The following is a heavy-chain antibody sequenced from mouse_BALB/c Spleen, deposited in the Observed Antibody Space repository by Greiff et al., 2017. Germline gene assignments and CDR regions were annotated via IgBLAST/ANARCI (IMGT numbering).Heavy chain of an antibody. CDR1: GYTFTSYW. J-gene: IGHJ3*01. V-gene: IGHV1-7*01. CDR3: ARVRGNAWFAY. D-gene: IGHD2-1*01. CDR2: INPSTGYT. Sequence: VQLQQSGAELAKPGASVKMSCKASGYTFTSYWMHWVKQRPGQGLEWIGYINPSTGYTEYNQKFKDKATLTADKSSSTAYMQLSSLTSEDSAVYYCARVRGNAWFAYWGKGTLVTVSA.